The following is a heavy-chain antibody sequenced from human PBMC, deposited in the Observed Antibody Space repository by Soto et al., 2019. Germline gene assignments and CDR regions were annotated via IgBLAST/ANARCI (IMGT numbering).Heavy chain of an antibody. V-gene: IGHV4-61*01. CDR1: GGSVSSGSYY. CDR3: ARVTAMATAPLNYYYGMDV. J-gene: IGHJ6*02. D-gene: IGHD5-18*01. CDR2: IYYSGST. Sequence: PSETLSLTCTVSGGSVSSGSYYWSWIRQPPGKGLEWIGYIYYSGSTNYNPSLKSRVTISVDTSKNQFSLKLSSVTAADTAVYYCARVTAMATAPLNYYYGMDVWGQGTAVTVSS.